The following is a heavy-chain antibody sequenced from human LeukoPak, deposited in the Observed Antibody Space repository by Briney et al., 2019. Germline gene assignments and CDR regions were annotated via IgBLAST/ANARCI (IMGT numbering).Heavy chain of an antibody. CDR2: ISYDGSSK. D-gene: IGHD2-2*01. CDR3: ARAALSGYCSSTTCYFDY. Sequence: GGSLRLSCAASGFTFSSYTMRWVRQAPGKGLEWVALISYDGSSKYYVDSVKGRFTISRDNSKNTLYLEMNSLRVEDTAVYYCARAALSGYCSSTTCYFDYWGQGTLVTVSS. J-gene: IGHJ4*02. CDR1: GFTFSSYT. V-gene: IGHV3-30-3*01.